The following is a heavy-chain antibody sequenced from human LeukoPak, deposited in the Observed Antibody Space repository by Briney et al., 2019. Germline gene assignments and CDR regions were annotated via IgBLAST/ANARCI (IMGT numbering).Heavy chain of an antibody. D-gene: IGHD4-17*01. Sequence: GESLKISCEGSGYTFSSYWIGWVRQMPGRGLEWMGTIYPGDSNTRYSPSFQGQVTISADRSINTAFLQWSSLKASDSAIYYCARRGHDYGDLTFDYWGQGTLVTVSS. CDR3: ARRGHDYGDLTFDY. V-gene: IGHV5-51*01. J-gene: IGHJ4*02. CDR1: GYTFSSYW. CDR2: IYPGDSNT.